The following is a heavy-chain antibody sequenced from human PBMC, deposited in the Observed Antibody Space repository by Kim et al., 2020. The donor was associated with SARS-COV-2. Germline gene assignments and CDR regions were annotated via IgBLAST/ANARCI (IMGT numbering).Heavy chain of an antibody. J-gene: IGHJ4*02. D-gene: IGHD3-16*01. CDR3: AKQGEAHDYYFDY. Sequence: GYAESVKGRFTISRDNAKNFLILQINSRRREDTAFYYCAKQGEAHDYYFDYWGQGILVTVSS. V-gene: IGHV3-9*01.